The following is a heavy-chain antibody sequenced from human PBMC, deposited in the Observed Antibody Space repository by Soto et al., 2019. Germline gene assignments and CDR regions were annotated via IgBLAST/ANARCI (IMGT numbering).Heavy chain of an antibody. CDR2: IYPGDSDT. CDR3: ARQGPYSSSWYNWFDP. J-gene: IGHJ5*02. V-gene: IGHV5-51*01. Sequence: EVQLVQSGAEVKKPGESLKISCKGSGYSFTSYWIGWVRQMPGKGLEWMGIIYPGDSDTRYSPSFQGQVTISADKSISTAYLQWSSLKASDTAMYYCARQGPYSSSWYNWFDPWGQGTLVTVSS. D-gene: IGHD6-13*01. CDR1: GYSFTSYW.